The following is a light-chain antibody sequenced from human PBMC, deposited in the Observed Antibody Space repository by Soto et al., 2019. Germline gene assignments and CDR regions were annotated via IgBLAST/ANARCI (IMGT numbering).Light chain of an antibody. CDR1: SSNIGSNT. V-gene: IGLV1-44*01. CDR2: SNN. J-gene: IGLJ3*02. Sequence: QAVVTQPPSASGTPGQRVTISCSGSSSNIGSNTVIWYQQLPGTAPKLLIYSNNKRPSGVPDRFSSSKSGTSASLAISGLQSEDEADYYCAAWDDSMNAWVFGGGTKLTVL. CDR3: AAWDDSMNAWV.